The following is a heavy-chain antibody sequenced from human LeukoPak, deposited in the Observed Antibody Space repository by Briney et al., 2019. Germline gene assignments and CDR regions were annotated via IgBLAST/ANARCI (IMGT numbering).Heavy chain of an antibody. D-gene: IGHD2-2*01. CDR2: IKQDGSEK. CDR1: GFTFSSYW. CDR3: AIVVVPAAPDAFDI. Sequence: PGGSLRLSCAASGFTFSSYWMSWVRQAPGKGLEWVANIKQDGSEKYYVDSVKGRFTISRDNAKNSLYLQMNSLRAEDTAVYYCAIVVVPAAPDAFDIWGQGTMVTVSS. J-gene: IGHJ3*02. V-gene: IGHV3-7*01.